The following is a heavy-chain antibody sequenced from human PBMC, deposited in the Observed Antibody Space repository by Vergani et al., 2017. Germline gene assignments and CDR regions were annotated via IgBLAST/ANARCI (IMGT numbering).Heavy chain of an antibody. J-gene: IGHJ4*02. Sequence: QVQLVQSGAEVKKPGASVKVSCKASGYTFTGYYMHWVRQAPGQGLEWMGGIIPILGTANYAQKFQGRVTITADESTSTAYMELSSLRSEDTAVYYCARGSYYYDSSGYYSFDYWGQGTLVTVSS. CDR1: GYTFTGYY. CDR3: ARGSYYYDSSGYYSFDY. V-gene: IGHV1-69*01. D-gene: IGHD3-22*01. CDR2: IIPILGTA.